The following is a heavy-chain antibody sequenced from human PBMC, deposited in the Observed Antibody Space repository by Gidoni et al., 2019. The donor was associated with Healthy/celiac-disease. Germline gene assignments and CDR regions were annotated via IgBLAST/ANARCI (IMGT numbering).Heavy chain of an antibody. D-gene: IGHD6-13*01. CDR2: ISSSSSYI. V-gene: IGHV3-21*01. CDR1: GFTFSSYS. J-gene: IGHJ4*02. CDR3: ASTAAAGRNFDY. Sequence: EVQLVESGGGLVKPGGSLRLSCAASGFTFSSYSMNWVRQAPGKGLEWVSSISSSSSYIYYADSVKGRFTISRDNAKNSLYLQMNSLRAEDTAVYYCASTAAAGRNFDYWGQGTLVTVSS.